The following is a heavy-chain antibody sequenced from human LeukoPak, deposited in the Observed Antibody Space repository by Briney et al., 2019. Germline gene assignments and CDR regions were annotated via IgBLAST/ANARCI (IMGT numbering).Heavy chain of an antibody. CDR2: ISYEGGTQ. CDR1: GVTLSPYG. D-gene: IGHD1-1*01. V-gene: IGHV3-30*18. CDR3: AKGTTMYAFDI. J-gene: IGHJ3*02. Sequence: GMSLRLSCAASGVTLSPYGMHWVRQAPGKGLEWVAVISYEGGTQHYADSVKGRLTISRDNSKNSLYLQMNSPTTEDTALYFCAKGTTMYAFDIWGQGTMVTVSS.